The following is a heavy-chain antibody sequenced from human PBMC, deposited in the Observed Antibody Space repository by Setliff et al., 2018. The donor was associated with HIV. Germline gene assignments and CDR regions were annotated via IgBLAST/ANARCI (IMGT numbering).Heavy chain of an antibody. CDR3: ARALSVADWFDP. D-gene: IGHD6-19*01. CDR2: INPNSGGT. CDR1: GYTFTGYY. V-gene: IGHV1-2*02. Sequence: RASVKVSCKASGYTFTGYYIHWVRQAPGQGLEWMGWINPNSGGTNYAQKFQGRVTLTTDTSTSTAYMDLRSLRSDDTAVYYCARALSVADWFDPWGQGALVTVSS. J-gene: IGHJ5*02.